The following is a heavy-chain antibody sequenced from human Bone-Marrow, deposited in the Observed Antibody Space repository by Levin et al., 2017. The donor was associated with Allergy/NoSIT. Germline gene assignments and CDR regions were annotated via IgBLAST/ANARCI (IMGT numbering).Heavy chain of an antibody. J-gene: IGHJ6*02. D-gene: IGHD5-18*01. Sequence: GGSLRLSCKVFGFAFTTYSIGWVRQMPGKGLEWMGIISPGNSKTLYSPSFQGQVSISVDKSTSTAYLQWISLKTSDSATYFCARLDGYTEPSVFIYGLDVWGQGTTVIVSS. CDR3: ARLDGYTEPSVFIYGLDV. CDR1: GFAFTTYS. CDR2: ISPGNSKT. V-gene: IGHV5-51*01.